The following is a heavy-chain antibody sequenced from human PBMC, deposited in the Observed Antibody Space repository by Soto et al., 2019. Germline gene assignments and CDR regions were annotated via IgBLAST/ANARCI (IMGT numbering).Heavy chain of an antibody. D-gene: IGHD3-10*01. CDR1: GFTFSSYV. V-gene: IGHV3-30-3*01. CDR2: ISRDGSNA. CDR3: ARDEEGGSDCDLGY. Sequence: QVQLVESGGGVVQPGRSLTLSCAASGFTFSSYVIHWVRQTPDKGLEWVAFISRDGSNAYYADSVKGRFTISRDNSKNTLYLERNSLRAEDTAVYYCARDEEGGSDCDLGYWGQGTLVTVSS. J-gene: IGHJ4*02.